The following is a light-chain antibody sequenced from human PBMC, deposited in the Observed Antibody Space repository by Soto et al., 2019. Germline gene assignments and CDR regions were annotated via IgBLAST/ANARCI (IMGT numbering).Light chain of an antibody. CDR1: QSVSSN. V-gene: IGKV3-15*01. CDR3: QQYKNWPRT. CDR2: GAS. J-gene: IGKJ1*01. Sequence: ETVMTQSAATLSVSPGERATLSCRASQSVSSNLAWYQQKPGQAPRLLIYGASTRVTGIPARFSGSWSGTEFTLTISILQSEDFAVYYCQQYKNWPRTFGQGTKVEIK.